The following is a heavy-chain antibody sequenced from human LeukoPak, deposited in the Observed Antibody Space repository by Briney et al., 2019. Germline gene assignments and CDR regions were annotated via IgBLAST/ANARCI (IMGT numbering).Heavy chain of an antibody. V-gene: IGHV3-21*01. Sequence: GGSLRLSCVGSEFTFSSYNMNWVRQAPGKGLEWVSSISSSSSYIYYAGSMKGRFTISRDNAKNSLYLQMNGLRAEDTAVYYCARDPRLKYFDHWGQGTLVTVSS. CDR3: ARDPRLKYFDH. CDR1: EFTFSSYN. J-gene: IGHJ4*02. CDR2: ISSSSSYI. D-gene: IGHD3-16*01.